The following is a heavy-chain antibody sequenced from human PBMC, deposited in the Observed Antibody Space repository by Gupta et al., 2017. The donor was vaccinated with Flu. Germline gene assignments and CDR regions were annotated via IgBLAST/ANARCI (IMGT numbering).Heavy chain of an antibody. CDR2: IREDGSEK. CDR1: GFIFSNYW. J-gene: IGHJ4*02. CDR3: ARHGSHHFAY. V-gene: IGHV3-7*01. Sequence: SCAASGFIFSNYWMAWVRQAPGKGLEWVANIREDGSEKYYVDSVKGRFTISRDNAQNSLYLQMNSLRAEDTAVYYCARHGSHHFAYWGQGTLVTVSS.